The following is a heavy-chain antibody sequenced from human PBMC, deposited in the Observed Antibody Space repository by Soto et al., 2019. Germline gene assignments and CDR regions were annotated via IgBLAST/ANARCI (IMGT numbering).Heavy chain of an antibody. V-gene: IGHV1-2*02. CDR2: NNPNSGGT. CDR3: ARASKQWLVALEY. CDR1: GCTFTVYY. D-gene: IGHD6-19*01. Sequence: ASVKDSCKASGCTFTVYYMHRVRQAPGQGLEWMGWNNPNSGGTNYAQKFQGRVTMPRDTYISTAYMELSRLRSDDTAVYYCARASKQWLVALEYWGQGTLVTVSS. J-gene: IGHJ4*02.